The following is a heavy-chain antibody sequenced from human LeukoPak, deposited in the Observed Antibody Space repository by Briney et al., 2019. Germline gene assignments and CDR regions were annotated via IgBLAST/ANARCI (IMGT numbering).Heavy chain of an antibody. D-gene: IGHD3-22*01. J-gene: IGHJ4*02. CDR2: ISYDGSNK. Sequence: GGSLRLSCAASGFTFSSYAMHWVRQAPGKGLEWLAVISYDGSNKYYADSVKGRFTISRDNSKNTLYLQMNSLRAEDTAVYYCASYSYYYDSSGYFDYWGQGTLVTVSP. CDR1: GFTFSSYA. V-gene: IGHV3-30-3*01. CDR3: ASYSYYYDSSGYFDY.